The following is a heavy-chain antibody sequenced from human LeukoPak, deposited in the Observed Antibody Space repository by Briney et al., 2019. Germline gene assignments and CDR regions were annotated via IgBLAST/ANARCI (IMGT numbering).Heavy chain of an antibody. V-gene: IGHV1-69*04. D-gene: IGHD3-10*01. CDR1: GGTFSSYA. CDR2: IIPILGIA. CDR3: ARVGNMVRGVISLNPFDY. Sequence: SVKVSCTASGGTFSSYAISWVRQAPGQGLEWMGRIIPILGIANYAQKFQGRVTITADKSTSTAYMELSSLRSEDTAVYYCARVGNMVRGVISLNPFDYWGQGTLVTVSS. J-gene: IGHJ4*02.